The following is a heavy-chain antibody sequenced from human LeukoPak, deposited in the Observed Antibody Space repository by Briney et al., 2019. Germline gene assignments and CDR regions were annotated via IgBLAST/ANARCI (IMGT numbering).Heavy chain of an antibody. Sequence: SETLSLTCAVYGGSFSGYYWSWIRQPPGKGLEWIGEINHSGSTNYNPSLKSRVTISVDTSKNQFSLKLSSVTAADTAVYYCARKPYSSGEDYWGQGTLVTVSS. J-gene: IGHJ4*02. CDR2: INHSGST. CDR1: GGSFSGYY. CDR3: ARKPYSSGEDY. V-gene: IGHV4-34*01. D-gene: IGHD6-19*01.